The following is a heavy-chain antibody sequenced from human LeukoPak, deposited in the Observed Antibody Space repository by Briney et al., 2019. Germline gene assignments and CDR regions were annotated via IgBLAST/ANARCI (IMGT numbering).Heavy chain of an antibody. J-gene: IGHJ4*02. V-gene: IGHV4-34*01. CDR3: ARGRAAAAPGAVVVGYYFDY. CDR2: INHSGST. D-gene: IGHD6-13*01. CDR1: GGSFSGYY. Sequence: SETLSLTCAVYGGSFSGYYGSWFRQPPGKGLEWIGEINHSGSTNYNPSLKSRVTISVDTSKNQFSLKLSSVTAADTAVYYCARGRAAAAPGAVVVGYYFDYWGQGTLVTVSS.